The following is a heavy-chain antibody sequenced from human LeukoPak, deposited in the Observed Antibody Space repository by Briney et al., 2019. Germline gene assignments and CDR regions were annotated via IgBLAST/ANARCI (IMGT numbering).Heavy chain of an antibody. CDR3: ARFGGTVTEKHFDY. V-gene: IGHV1-69*13. D-gene: IGHD4-17*01. CDR1: GGTFSSYA. J-gene: IGHJ4*02. CDR2: IIPIFGTA. Sequence: ASVKVSCKASGGTFSSYAISWVRQAPGQGLEWMGGIIPIFGTANYAQKFQGRVTITADESTSTAYMELSSLRSEDRAVYYCARFGGTVTEKHFDYWGQGTLVTVSS.